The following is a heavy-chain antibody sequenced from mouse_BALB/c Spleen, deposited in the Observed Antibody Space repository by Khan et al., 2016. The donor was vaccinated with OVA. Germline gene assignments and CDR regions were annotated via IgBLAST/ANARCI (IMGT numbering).Heavy chain of an antibody. CDR3: ARSYDYDVGGFAY. V-gene: IGHV2-9*02. D-gene: IGHD2-4*01. CDR1: GFSLSNYG. J-gene: IGHJ3*01. Sequence: QVQLKQSGPGLVAPSQSLSITCTVSGFSLSNYGVHWVRQPPGKGLEWLGVIWTVEIKIYNSALRSRLSISKDNSKSQVFLKMNRLQTDATAIYYCARSYDYDVGGFAYWGQGTLVTVSA. CDR2: IWTVEIK.